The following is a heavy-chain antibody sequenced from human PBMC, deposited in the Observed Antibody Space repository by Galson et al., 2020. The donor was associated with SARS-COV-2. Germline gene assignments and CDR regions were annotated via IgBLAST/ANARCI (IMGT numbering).Heavy chain of an antibody. CDR1: GFTFSNYA. Sequence: GESLKISCSAAGFTFSNYAMTWVRQAPGKGLEWVSSISHVGGVTYYAESMKGRLTISRDNSKNTLYLQMDSLRVEDTGFYYCAKSGNEYSSGWFDFWGQGTLVTVSS. CDR3: AKSGNEYSSGWFDF. CDR2: ISHVGGVT. D-gene: IGHD6-19*01. V-gene: IGHV3-23*01. J-gene: IGHJ4*02.